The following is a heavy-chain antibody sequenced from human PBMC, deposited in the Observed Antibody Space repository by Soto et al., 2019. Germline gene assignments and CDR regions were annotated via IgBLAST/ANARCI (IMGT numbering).Heavy chain of an antibody. D-gene: IGHD5-18*01. CDR1: GFTFSSYW. CDR2: INSVGSST. CDR3: ARGRYSYGPLDY. Sequence: GGSLRLSCAASGFTFSSYWMHWVRQAPGKGLVWVSRINSVGSSTSYADSVKGRFTISRDNAKNTLYLQMNSLRAEDTAVYYCARGRYSYGPLDYWGQGTLVTVSS. J-gene: IGHJ4*02. V-gene: IGHV3-74*01.